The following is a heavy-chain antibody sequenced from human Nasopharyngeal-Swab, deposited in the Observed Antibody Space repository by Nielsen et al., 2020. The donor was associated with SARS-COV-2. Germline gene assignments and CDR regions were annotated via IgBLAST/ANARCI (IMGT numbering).Heavy chain of an antibody. Sequence: SLNIPFPAPGFTFSSYDMHWVRQATGKGLEWVSAIGTAGDTYYPGSVKGRFTISRENAKNSLYLQMNSLRAGDTAVYYCAREGLEQRVFDYWGQGTLVTVSS. D-gene: IGHD1/OR15-1a*01. V-gene: IGHV3-13*04. J-gene: IGHJ4*02. CDR1: GFTFSSYD. CDR2: IGTAGDT. CDR3: AREGLEQRVFDY.